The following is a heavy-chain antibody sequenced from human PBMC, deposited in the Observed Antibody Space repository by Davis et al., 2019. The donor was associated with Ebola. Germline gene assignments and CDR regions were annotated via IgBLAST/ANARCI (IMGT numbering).Heavy chain of an antibody. J-gene: IGHJ5*02. Sequence: MPSETLSLTCTVSGYSISSGYYWGWTRQPPGKGLEWIGRIYHSGSTYYNPSLKSRVTVSVDTSKNQFSLKLSSVTAADTAVYYCARVEYSSGWYCNWFDPWGQGTLVTVSS. CDR2: IYHSGST. CDR1: GYSISSGYY. CDR3: ARVEYSSGWYCNWFDP. D-gene: IGHD6-19*01. V-gene: IGHV4-38-2*02.